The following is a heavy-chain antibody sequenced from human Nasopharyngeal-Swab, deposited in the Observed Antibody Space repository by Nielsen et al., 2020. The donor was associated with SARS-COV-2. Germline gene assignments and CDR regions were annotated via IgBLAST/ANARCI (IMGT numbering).Heavy chain of an antibody. V-gene: IGHV5-51*01. CDR3: AAKYQLLSGFDP. CDR1: GYSFTSYW. J-gene: IGHJ5*02. Sequence: GGSLRLSCKGSGYSFTSYWIGRVRQMPGKGLEWMGIIYPGDSDTRYSPSFQGQVTISADKSISTAYLQWSSLKASDTAMYYCAAKYQLLSGFDPWGQGTLVTVSS. CDR2: IYPGDSDT. D-gene: IGHD2-2*01.